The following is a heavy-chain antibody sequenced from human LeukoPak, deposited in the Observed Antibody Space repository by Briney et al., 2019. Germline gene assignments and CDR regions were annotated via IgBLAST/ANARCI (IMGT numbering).Heavy chain of an antibody. CDR3: ARAVGPFDY. V-gene: IGHV3-33*01. CDR1: GFTFSTYG. Sequence: GRSLRLSCAASGFTFSTYGMHWVRQAPGKGLEWAAVIWFDGSNKYYADSVKGRFTISRDNSKDTLYLQMNSLRAEDTAVYYCARAVGPFDYWGQGTVVTVSS. D-gene: IGHD3-16*01. CDR2: IWFDGSNK. J-gene: IGHJ4*02.